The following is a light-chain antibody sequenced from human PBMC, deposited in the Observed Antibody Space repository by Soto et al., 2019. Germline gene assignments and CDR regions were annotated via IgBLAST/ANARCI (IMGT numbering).Light chain of an antibody. CDR3: CSYAGSYTYV. CDR1: GNNVGGYNS. CDR2: DVS. J-gene: IGLJ1*01. V-gene: IGLV2-11*01. Sequence: QSALTQPRSVPGSPGQSVTISCAGAGNNVGGYNSVSWYQQHPGEAPKLILYDVSKRPSGIPDRFSGSKSGNTASLTISGLQADDETDYYCCSYAGSYTYVFGTGTKLTVL.